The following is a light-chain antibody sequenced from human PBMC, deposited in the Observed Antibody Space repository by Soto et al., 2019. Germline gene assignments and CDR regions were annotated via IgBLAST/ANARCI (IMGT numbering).Light chain of an antibody. CDR2: GAS. CDR1: HSVSSR. J-gene: IGKJ4*01. V-gene: IGKV3-15*01. Sequence: EIVMTQSPATLSVSPGERATLSCRASHSVSSRLAWYQQKPGQAPRLLIYGASPRATGLPARFSGSGSGTEFTLTISSLQSEDFAVYYCQHYTNWPLTFGGGTKVEIK. CDR3: QHYTNWPLT.